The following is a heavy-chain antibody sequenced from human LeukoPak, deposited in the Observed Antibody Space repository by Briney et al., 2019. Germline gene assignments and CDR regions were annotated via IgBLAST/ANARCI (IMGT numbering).Heavy chain of an antibody. J-gene: IGHJ4*02. Sequence: GGSLRLSCAASGFTFSSYAMNWVRQAPGQGLEWVSAISGSGGSTYYADSVKGRFTISRDNSKNTLYLQMNSLRAEDTAVYYCANRYCSGGSCYLDYWGQGTLVTVSS. CDR1: GFTFSSYA. D-gene: IGHD2-15*01. CDR2: ISGSGGST. V-gene: IGHV3-23*01. CDR3: ANRYCSGGSCYLDY.